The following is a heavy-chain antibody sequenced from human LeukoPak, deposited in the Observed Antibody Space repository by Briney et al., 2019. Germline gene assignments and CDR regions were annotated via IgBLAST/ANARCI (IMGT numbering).Heavy chain of an antibody. CDR2: IYYSGST. D-gene: IGHD3-22*01. V-gene: IGHV4-30-4*01. CDR1: GGSISSGDYY. CDR3: ARSRDSTYYYDSSGSWFDP. J-gene: IGHJ5*02. Sequence: SQTLSLTCTVSGGSISSGDYYWSWIRQPPGKGLEWIGYIYYSGSTYYNPSLKSRVTISVDTSKNQFSLKLSSVTAADTAVYYCARSRDSTYYYDSSGSWFDPGGQGTLVTVSA.